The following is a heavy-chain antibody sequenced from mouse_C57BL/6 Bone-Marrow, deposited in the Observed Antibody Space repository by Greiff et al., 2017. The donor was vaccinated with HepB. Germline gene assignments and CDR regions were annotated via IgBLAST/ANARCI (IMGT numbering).Heavy chain of an antibody. CDR1: GFTFSDYG. CDR2: ISSGSSTI. D-gene: IGHD2-4*01. V-gene: IGHV5-17*01. Sequence: DVKLVESGGGLVKPGGSLKLSCAASGFTFSDYGMHWVRQAPEKGLEWVAYISSGSSTIYYADTVKGRFTISRDNAKNTLFLQMTSLRSEDTAMYYCARGIYYDYDAAWFAYWGQGTLVTVSA. J-gene: IGHJ3*01. CDR3: ARGIYYDYDAAWFAY.